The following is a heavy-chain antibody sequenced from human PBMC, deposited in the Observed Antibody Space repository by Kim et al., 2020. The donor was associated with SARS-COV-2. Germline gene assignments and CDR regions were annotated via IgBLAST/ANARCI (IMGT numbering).Heavy chain of an antibody. CDR3: ARVILTSPFRSAFDI. Sequence: GSVKGRFTISRDNAKNTLYLQMNSLRAEDTAVYYCARVILTSPFRSAFDIWGQGTMVTVSS. V-gene: IGHV3-74*01. D-gene: IGHD3-9*01. J-gene: IGHJ3*02.